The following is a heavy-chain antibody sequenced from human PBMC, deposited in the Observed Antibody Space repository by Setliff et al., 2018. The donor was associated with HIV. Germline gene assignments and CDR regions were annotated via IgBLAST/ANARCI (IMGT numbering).Heavy chain of an antibody. CDR3: ARFPHEREPKT. D-gene: IGHD1-1*01. J-gene: IGHJ1*01. CDR2: FYTTGN. Sequence: SETLSLTCTVSGDFISSSSYYWAWIRQPPGKGLEWIGSFYTTGNVYSPSFKSRVSIPIDTAKTQLSLRLTSLSAADTAVYYCARFPHEREPKTWGQGTLVTVSS. CDR1: GDFISSSSYY. V-gene: IGHV4-39*01.